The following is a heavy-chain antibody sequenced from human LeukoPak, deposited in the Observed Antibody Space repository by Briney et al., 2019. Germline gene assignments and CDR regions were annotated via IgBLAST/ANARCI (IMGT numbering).Heavy chain of an antibody. Sequence: PGGSLRLSRAASGFTFSSYAMHWVRQAPGKGLDWVAVISYDGSNKYYADSVKGRFTISRDNSKNTLYLQMNSLRAEDTAVYYCARGPERTGVGTRYYYDMDVWGQGTTVTVSS. CDR2: ISYDGSNK. CDR1: GFTFSSYA. J-gene: IGHJ6*02. CDR3: ARGPERTGVGTRYYYDMDV. D-gene: IGHD2-8*01. V-gene: IGHV3-30-3*01.